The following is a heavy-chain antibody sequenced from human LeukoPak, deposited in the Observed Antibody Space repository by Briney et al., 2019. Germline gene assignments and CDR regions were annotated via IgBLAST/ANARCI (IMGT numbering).Heavy chain of an antibody. CDR1: GYTFTTYV. D-gene: IGHD2-15*01. Sequence: ASVKVSCKASGYTFTTYVISWVRQAPGQGLEWMGWISAYNGNTNYAQKLQGRVTMTTDTSTKTAYMELRSLRSDDTAVYYCASGYCSGGSCYGLLDYWGQGTLVIVSS. CDR2: ISAYNGNT. CDR3: ASGYCSGGSCYGLLDY. J-gene: IGHJ4*02. V-gene: IGHV1-18*01.